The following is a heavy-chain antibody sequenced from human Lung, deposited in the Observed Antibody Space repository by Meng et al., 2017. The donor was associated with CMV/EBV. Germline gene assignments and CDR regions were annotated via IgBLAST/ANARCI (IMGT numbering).Heavy chain of an antibody. CDR1: GFTVSSNY. V-gene: IGHV3-53*01. CDR3: ARAMVATYYGMDV. D-gene: IGHD5-12*01. CDR2: IYSGGST. Sequence: GESLKISCAASGFTVSSNYMSWVRQAPGKGLEWVSVIYSGGSTYYADSVKGRFTISRDNSKNTLYLQMNSLRAEDTAVYYCARAMVATYYGMDVWGQGTTVTVSS. J-gene: IGHJ6*02.